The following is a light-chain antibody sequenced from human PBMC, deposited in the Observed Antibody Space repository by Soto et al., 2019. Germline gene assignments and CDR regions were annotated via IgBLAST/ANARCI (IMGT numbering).Light chain of an antibody. V-gene: IGKV3-20*01. J-gene: IGKJ1*01. Sequence: EIVLTQSPGTLSLSPGERATLSCRPSQSVSSNYLAWYQQKPGQAPRLLIYGASSRATGIPDRFSGSGSGTDVTLTISTLEPEDFAVYYCQQYGSSPRTFGQGTKVEIK. CDR1: QSVSSNY. CDR3: QQYGSSPRT. CDR2: GAS.